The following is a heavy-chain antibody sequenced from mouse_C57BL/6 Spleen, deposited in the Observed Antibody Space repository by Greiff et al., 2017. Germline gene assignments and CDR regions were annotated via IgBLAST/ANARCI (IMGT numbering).Heavy chain of an antibody. Sequence: QVQLKESGAELARPGASVKLSCKASGYTFTSYGISWVKQRTGQGLEWIGEIYPRSGNTYYNEKFKGKATLTADKSSSTAYMELRSLTSEDSAVYFCALETAPAMDYWGQGTSVTVSA. D-gene: IGHD3-2*01. CDR1: GYTFTSYG. CDR3: ALETAPAMDY. V-gene: IGHV1-81*01. CDR2: IYPRSGNT. J-gene: IGHJ4*01.